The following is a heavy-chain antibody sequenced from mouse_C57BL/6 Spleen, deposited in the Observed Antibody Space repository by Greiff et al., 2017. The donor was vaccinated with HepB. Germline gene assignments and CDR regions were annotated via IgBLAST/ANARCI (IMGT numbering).Heavy chain of an antibody. D-gene: IGHD2-1*01. J-gene: IGHJ3*01. CDR3: ARSEDDYGNPWFAY. V-gene: IGHV1-26*01. CDR2: INPNNGGT. Sequence: EVQLQQSGPELVKPGASVKISCKASGYTFTDYYMNWVKQSHGKSLEWIGDINPNNGGTSYNQKFKGKATLTVDKSSSTAYMELRSLTSEDSAVYYCARSEDDYGNPWFAYWGQGTLVTVSA. CDR1: GYTFTDYY.